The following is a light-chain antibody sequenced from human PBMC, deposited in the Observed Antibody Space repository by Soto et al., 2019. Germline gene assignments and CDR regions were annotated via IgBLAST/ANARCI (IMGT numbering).Light chain of an antibody. Sequence: DIQMTQSPSSLSASIGDRVTITCRASENIARYLNWYQQRPGKAPNLLICAASSLQSGVPSRFSGSGSGTDFTLTINSLQPEDFATYYCQQGYSNPRTFGQGTKVEIK. CDR2: AAS. J-gene: IGKJ1*01. CDR1: ENIARY. CDR3: QQGYSNPRT. V-gene: IGKV1-39*01.